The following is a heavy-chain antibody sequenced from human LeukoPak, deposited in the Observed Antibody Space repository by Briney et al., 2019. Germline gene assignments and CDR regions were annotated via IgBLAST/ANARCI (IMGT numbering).Heavy chain of an antibody. CDR1: GYTFTGYY. V-gene: IGHV1-2*06. CDR3: ARITEGGYCSSTSCYKYNWFDP. J-gene: IGHJ5*02. CDR2: INPNSGGT. D-gene: IGHD2-2*02. Sequence: ASVKVSCKASGYTFTGYYMHWVRQAPGQGLEWMGRINPNSGGTNYAQKFQGRVTMTRDTSISTAYMELSRLRSDDTAVYYCARITEGGYCSSTSCYKYNWFDPWGQGTLVTVSS.